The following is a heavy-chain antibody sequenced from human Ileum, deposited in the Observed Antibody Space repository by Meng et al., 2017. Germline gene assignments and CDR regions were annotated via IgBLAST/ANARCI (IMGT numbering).Heavy chain of an antibody. J-gene: IGHJ4*02. CDR2: IRQDGSDT. Sequence: GGSLRLSCAASGFTFSNYWMSWVRQAPGKGLEWVANIRQDGSDTYYVESVKGRFTISRDDAKTSLSLQMDSLKPEDTAVYYCVRGRCSGGTCYLGSVGYSFDYWGQGTLVTVSS. CDR1: GFTFSNYW. CDR3: VRGRCSGGTCYLGSVGYSFDY. V-gene: IGHV3-7*01. D-gene: IGHD2-15*01.